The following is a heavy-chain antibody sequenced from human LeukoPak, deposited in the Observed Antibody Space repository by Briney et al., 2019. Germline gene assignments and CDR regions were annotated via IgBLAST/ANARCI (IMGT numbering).Heavy chain of an antibody. CDR1: GFTFSTYW. CDR2: VKKDGSEK. D-gene: IGHD3-10*01. Sequence: GGSQRLSCAASGFTFSTYWMSWVRQAPGKGLEWVANVKKDGSEKYYVDSVKGRFTISRDNAKNSLFLQMNSLRTEDTAVNYCVGGPGYWGQGTLVTVSS. J-gene: IGHJ4*02. CDR3: VGGPGY. V-gene: IGHV3-7*01.